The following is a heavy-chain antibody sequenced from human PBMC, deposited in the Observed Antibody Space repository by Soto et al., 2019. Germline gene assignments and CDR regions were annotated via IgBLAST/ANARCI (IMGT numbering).Heavy chain of an antibody. Sequence: ASVKVSCKVSGYTLTELSMHWVRRAPGKGLEWMGGFDPEDGETIYAQKFQGRVTMTEDTSTDTAYMELSSLRSEDTAVYYCATATHYCSSTSCYRGYYYYGMDVWGQGTTVTVSS. J-gene: IGHJ6*02. CDR3: ATATHYCSSTSCYRGYYYYGMDV. D-gene: IGHD2-2*01. CDR1: GYTLTELS. CDR2: FDPEDGET. V-gene: IGHV1-24*01.